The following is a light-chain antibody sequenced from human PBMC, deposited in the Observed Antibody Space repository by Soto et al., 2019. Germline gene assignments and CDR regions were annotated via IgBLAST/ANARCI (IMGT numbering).Light chain of an antibody. Sequence: QSVLTQPPSASGTPGQRVTISCSGSSSNIGNNTVNWYQQLPGTAPKLLTYSNNQRPSGVPDRFSGSKSGTSASLAISGLQSEDEADYYCAAWDDSLNGQVFGGGTKLTVL. V-gene: IGLV1-44*01. J-gene: IGLJ2*01. CDR2: SNN. CDR3: AAWDDSLNGQV. CDR1: SSNIGNNT.